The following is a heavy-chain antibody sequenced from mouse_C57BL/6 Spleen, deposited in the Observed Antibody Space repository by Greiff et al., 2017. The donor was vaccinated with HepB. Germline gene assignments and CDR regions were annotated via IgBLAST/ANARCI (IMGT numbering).Heavy chain of an antibody. Sequence: VKLMESGPELVKPGASVKISCKASGYAFSSSWMNWVKQRPGKGLEWIGRIYPGDGDTNYNGKFKGKATLTADKSSSTAYMQLSSLTSEDSAVYFCATYGYGSFAYWGQGTLVTVSA. CDR3: ATYGYGSFAY. CDR1: GYAFSSSW. V-gene: IGHV1-82*01. D-gene: IGHD2-2*01. CDR2: IYPGDGDT. J-gene: IGHJ3*01.